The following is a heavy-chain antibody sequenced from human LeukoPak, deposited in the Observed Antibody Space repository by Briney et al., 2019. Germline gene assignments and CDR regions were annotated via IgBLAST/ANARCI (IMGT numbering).Heavy chain of an antibody. CDR3: AKGEDSAMITVDY. J-gene: IGHJ4*02. CDR2: IRYDGSNK. Sequence: PGGSLRLSSAASGFTLKTYGMHWVRQAPGKGLEWVAFIRYDGSNKYYADSVKGRFTISRDNSKNTLYLQMNSLRAEDTAVYYCAKGEDSAMITVDYWGQGTLVTVSS. D-gene: IGHD5-18*01. CDR1: GFTLKTYG. V-gene: IGHV3-30*02.